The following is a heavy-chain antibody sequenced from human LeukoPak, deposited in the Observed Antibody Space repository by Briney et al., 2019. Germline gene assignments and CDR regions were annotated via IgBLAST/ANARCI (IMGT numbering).Heavy chain of an antibody. CDR3: ATPSDPSSSWYAHIDY. V-gene: IGHV3-23*01. CDR1: GFTFSNYA. CDR2: ISSRGDSK. J-gene: IGHJ4*02. D-gene: IGHD6-13*01. Sequence: GGSLILSCAASGFTFSNYAMSWVRQVPGRGLEWVSTISSRGDSKYDADSVKGRFTISRDNSKNTLYLQMNSLRAEDTAVYYCATPSDPSSSWYAHIDYWGQGTLVTVSS.